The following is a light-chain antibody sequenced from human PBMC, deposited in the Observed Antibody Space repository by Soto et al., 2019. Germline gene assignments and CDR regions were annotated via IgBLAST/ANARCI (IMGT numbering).Light chain of an antibody. CDR3: QQYGNSPWT. CDR1: QTVSTTY. CDR2: GAS. V-gene: IGKV3-20*01. Sequence: EIVLTQSPGTLSSSPGERATLSCRASQTVSTTYLAWYQQKPGQAPRLLIFGASLWATGSPDRFSGSVSRRDFTLTISGLGPDDFAVYFCQQYGNSPWTFGQGTKVEV. J-gene: IGKJ1*01.